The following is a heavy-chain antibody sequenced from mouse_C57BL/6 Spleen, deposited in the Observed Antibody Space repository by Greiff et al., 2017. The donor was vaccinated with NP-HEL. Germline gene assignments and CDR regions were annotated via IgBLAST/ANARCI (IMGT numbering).Heavy chain of an antibody. CDR1: GYTFTSYW. Sequence: QVQLQQPGAELVKPGASVKMSCKASGYTFTSYWITWVKQRPGQGLEWIGEIYPGTGSTNYNEKFKSKATLTVDTSSSTAYMQLSSLTSEDSAVYYCARNHYYCRSGDYWGQGTTLTVSS. CDR2: IYPGTGST. J-gene: IGHJ2*01. CDR3: ARNHYYCRSGDY. V-gene: IGHV1-55*01. D-gene: IGHD1-1*01.